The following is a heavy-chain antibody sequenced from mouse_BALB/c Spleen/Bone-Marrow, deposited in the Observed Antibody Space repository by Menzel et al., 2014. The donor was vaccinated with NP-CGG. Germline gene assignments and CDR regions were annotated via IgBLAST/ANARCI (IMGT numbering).Heavy chain of an antibody. CDR1: GFTFSNYG. CDR3: VRGNYCTYIDYFDF. D-gene: IGHD2-1*01. J-gene: IGHJ2*01. V-gene: IGHV5-6-3*01. CDR2: INSNGGST. Sequence: EVMLVESGGGLVQPGGSLKLSCAASGFTFSNYGMSWVRQTPDKRLELVATINSNGGSTYYPDSVKGRFTISRDTAKNTLYLQMSSLKSEETAMYYCVRGNYCTYIDYFDFWGQGTTLTVSS.